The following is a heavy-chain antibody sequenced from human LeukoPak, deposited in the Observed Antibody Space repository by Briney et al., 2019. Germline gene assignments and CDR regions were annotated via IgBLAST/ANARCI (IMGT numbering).Heavy chain of an antibody. CDR2: TIPIFGTA. V-gene: IGHV1-69*05. CDR3: ARERAPKQLYYYYYGMDV. J-gene: IGHJ6*02. CDR1: GGTFISYA. D-gene: IGHD5-18*01. Sequence: GSSVQVSCKASGGTFISYAISWVRQAPGQGLEWMGGTIPIFGTANYAQKFQGRVTITRDTSASTAYMELSSLRSEDTAVYYCARERAPKQLYYYYYGMDVWGQGTTVTVSS.